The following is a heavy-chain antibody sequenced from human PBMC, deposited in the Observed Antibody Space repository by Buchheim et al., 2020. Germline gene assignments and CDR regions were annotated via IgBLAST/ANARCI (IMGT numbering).Heavy chain of an antibody. CDR1: GFTFSTYG. D-gene: IGHD1-1*01. J-gene: IGHJ5*02. V-gene: IGHV3-30*18. CDR3: AKDSGRTEGWFDP. CDR2: LAYDGSDI. Sequence: QVQLVESGGGVVQPGRSLRLSCEASGFTFSTYGMHWARQAPGKGLEWVASLAYDGSDIHYADSVKGRFTVSRDNSQNTLYLLMSSLRVEDTAVYYCAKDSGRTEGWFDPWGQGTL.